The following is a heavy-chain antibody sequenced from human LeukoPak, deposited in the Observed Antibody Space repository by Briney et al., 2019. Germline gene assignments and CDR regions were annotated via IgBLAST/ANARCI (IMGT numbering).Heavy chain of an antibody. J-gene: IGHJ1*01. D-gene: IGHD6-19*01. V-gene: IGHV4-39*01. CDR3: ARGSWIAVAGTRYFQH. CDR2: IYYSGNT. CDR1: GGSISSSSYY. Sequence: SETLSLTCTVSGGSISSSSYYWGWIRQSPGKGLEWIGSIYYSGNTYYNPSLKSRVTISVDTSKNQFSLKLSSVTAADTAVYYCARGSWIAVAGTRYFQHWGQGTLVTVSS.